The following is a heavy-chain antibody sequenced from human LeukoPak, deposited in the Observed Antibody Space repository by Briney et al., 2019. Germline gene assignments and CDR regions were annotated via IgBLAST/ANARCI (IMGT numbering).Heavy chain of an antibody. J-gene: IGHJ6*02. CDR1: GFTFSSYA. V-gene: IGHV3-23*01. D-gene: IGHD3-16*01. CDR3: AKAGDFGYYYYGMDV. Sequence: GGSLRLSCAASGFTFSSYAMSWVRQAPGKGLEWVSAISGSGGSTYYADSVKGRFTISRNNSKNTLYLQMNSLRAEDTAVYYCAKAGDFGYYYYGMDVWGQGATVTVSS. CDR2: ISGSGGST.